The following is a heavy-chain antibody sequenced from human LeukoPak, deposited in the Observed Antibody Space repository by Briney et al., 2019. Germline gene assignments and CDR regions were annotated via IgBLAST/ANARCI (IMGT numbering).Heavy chain of an antibody. CDR3: AREGIVVVTFIDY. CDR1: GFTFDDYA. Sequence: GGSLRLSCAASGFTFDDYAMHWVRQAPGKGLEWVSGISWNSGSIGYADSVKGRFTISRDNAKNSLYLQMNSLRAEDTAVYYCAREGIVVVTFIDYWGQGTLVTVSS. CDR2: ISWNSGSI. J-gene: IGHJ4*02. D-gene: IGHD3-22*01. V-gene: IGHV3-9*01.